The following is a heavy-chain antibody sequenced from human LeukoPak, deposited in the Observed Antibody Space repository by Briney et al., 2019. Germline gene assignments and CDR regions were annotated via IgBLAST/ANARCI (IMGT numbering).Heavy chain of an antibody. CDR1: GGSFSGYY. CDR2: INHSGST. J-gene: IGHJ4*02. Sequence: PSETLSLTCAVYGGSFSGYYWSWIRQPPGKGLEWIGEINHSGSTNYNPSLKSRVTISVDTSKNQFSLKLSSVTAADTAVYYCARDRPIYYYGSGSYYQDWGQGTLVTVSS. V-gene: IGHV4-34*01. CDR3: ARDRPIYYYGSGSYYQD. D-gene: IGHD3-10*01.